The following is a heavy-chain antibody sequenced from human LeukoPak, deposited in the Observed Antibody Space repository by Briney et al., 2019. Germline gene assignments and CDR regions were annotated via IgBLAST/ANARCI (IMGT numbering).Heavy chain of an antibody. Sequence: SETLSLTCTVSGGSISSYYWDWIRQPPGKGLEWIGSIYYSGSTYYNPSLQSRVTISVDTPKNQFSLKLSSVTAADTAVYYCARDDDAVAGTGTGFWDCWGQGTLVTVSS. D-gene: IGHD6-19*01. V-gene: IGHV4-39*07. CDR1: GGSISSYY. J-gene: IGHJ4*02. CDR2: IYYSGST. CDR3: ARDDDAVAGTGTGFWDC.